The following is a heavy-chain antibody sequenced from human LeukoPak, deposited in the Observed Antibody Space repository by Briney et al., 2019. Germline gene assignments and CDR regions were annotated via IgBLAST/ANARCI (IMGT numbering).Heavy chain of an antibody. CDR2: INPSGGST. Sequence: ASVKVSCKASGYTFSSYYMHWVRQAPGQGLEWMGIINPSGGSTSYAQKFQGRVTMTRDTSTSTVYMELSSLRSEDAAVYYCARDSTMIVVATGAYYFDYWGQGTLVTVSS. V-gene: IGHV1-46*01. CDR3: ARDSTMIVVATGAYYFDY. D-gene: IGHD3-22*01. CDR1: GYTFSSYY. J-gene: IGHJ4*02.